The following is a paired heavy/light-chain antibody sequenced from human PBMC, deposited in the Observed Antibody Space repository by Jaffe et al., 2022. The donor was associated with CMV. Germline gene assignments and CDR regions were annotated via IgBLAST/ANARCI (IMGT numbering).Heavy chain of an antibody. V-gene: IGHV3-48*03. CDR2: ISSSGSTI. CDR1: GFTFSSYE. J-gene: IGHJ6*03. CDR3: ARYQTDIVVVLYYYYYMDV. D-gene: IGHD2-2*01. Sequence: EVQLVESGGGLVQPGGSLRLSCAASGFTFSSYEMNWVRQAPGKGLEWVSYISSSGSTIYYADSVKGRFTISRDNAKNSLYLQMNSLRAEDTAVYYCARYQTDIVVVLYYYYYMDVWGKGTTVTVSS.
Light chain of an antibody. CDR2: GAS. CDR3: QQYGSSSFT. V-gene: IGKV3-20*01. CDR1: QSVSSSY. Sequence: EIVLTQSPGTLSLSPGERATLSCRASQSVSSSYLAWYQQKPGQAPRLLIYGASSRATGIPDRFSGSGSGTDFTLTISRLEPEDFAVYYCQQYGSSSFTFGPGTKVDIK. J-gene: IGKJ3*01.